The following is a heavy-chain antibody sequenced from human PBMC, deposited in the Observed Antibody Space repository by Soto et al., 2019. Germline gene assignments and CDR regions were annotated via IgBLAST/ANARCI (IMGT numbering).Heavy chain of an antibody. CDR2: FDPEDGXX. V-gene: IGHV1-24*01. CDR3: XXXXXXXXXXXXXXXL. Sequence: QVQLVQSGAEVKKPGASVKVSCKVSGYTLTELSMHWVRQAPGXXXXXXGGFDPEDGXXXYAXXFQGRVTMTEDTXXXXXXXXXXXXXXXXXXXXXXXXXXXXXXXXXXXXXLWGRGTLVTVSS. CDR1: GYTLTELS. J-gene: IGHJ2*01.